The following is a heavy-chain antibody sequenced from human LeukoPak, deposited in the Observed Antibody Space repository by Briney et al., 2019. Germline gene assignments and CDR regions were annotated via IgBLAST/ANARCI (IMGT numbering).Heavy chain of an antibody. J-gene: IGHJ2*01. CDR1: GGSFSGYY. D-gene: IGHD1-14*01. V-gene: IGHV4-34*01. CDR2: INHSGST. Sequence: SETLSLTCAVHGGSFSGYYWSGIRQPPGKGLEWIGEINHSGSTNYNPSLKSRVTISVDTSKNQFSLKLTSVTAADTAVYYCARGGFPGARRGPRVGWYIDLWGRGTLVTVSS. CDR3: ARGGFPGARRGPRVGWYIDL.